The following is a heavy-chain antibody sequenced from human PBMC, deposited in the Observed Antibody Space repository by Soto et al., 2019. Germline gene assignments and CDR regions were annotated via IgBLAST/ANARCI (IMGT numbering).Heavy chain of an antibody. CDR1: GASINSCDYY. Sequence: SETLSLTYTVSGASINSCDYYGSWIRQPPREGLVEMRDIFFRGSSYYNPSLTSLVTISIDTSKDQISLKLSSVTAAVTAMDYFARGTRIAARRHIDYWGQGTLVTVSS. D-gene: IGHD6-6*01. CDR3: ARGTRIAARRHIDY. V-gene: IGHV4-30-4*01. J-gene: IGHJ4*02. CDR2: IFFRGSS.